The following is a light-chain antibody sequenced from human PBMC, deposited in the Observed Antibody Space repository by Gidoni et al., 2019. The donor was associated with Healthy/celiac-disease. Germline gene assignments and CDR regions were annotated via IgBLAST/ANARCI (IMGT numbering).Light chain of an antibody. CDR3: QQYNNWTRT. CDR1: QSVSSN. Sequence: EIVMTQSPATLSVSPGERATLSCRASQSVSSNLAWYQQKPGQAPRPLIYGASTRATGIPARVSGSGSGTEFTLTISSLQSEDFAVYYCQQYNNWTRTFGQGTKVEIK. CDR2: GAS. J-gene: IGKJ1*01. V-gene: IGKV3-15*01.